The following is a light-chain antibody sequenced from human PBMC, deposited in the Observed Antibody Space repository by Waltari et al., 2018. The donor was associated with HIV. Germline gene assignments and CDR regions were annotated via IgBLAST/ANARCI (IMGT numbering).Light chain of an antibody. J-gene: IGLJ3*02. Sequence: QSVLTQPASVSGAPGHSVTISCTGTASDFGDYNYVPWYQQHPGKAPKLLIYDVSHRPSGISQRFSGSRSGTTASLTISGLQAEDEADYYCSSYARNSPWLFGGGTKLSVL. CDR3: SSYARNSPWL. CDR2: DVS. V-gene: IGLV2-14*03. CDR1: ASDFGDYNY.